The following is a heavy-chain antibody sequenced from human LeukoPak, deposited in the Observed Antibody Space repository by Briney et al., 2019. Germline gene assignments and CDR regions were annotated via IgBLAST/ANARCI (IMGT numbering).Heavy chain of an antibody. V-gene: IGHV3-53*04. CDR2: IYSGGST. CDR1: GFIFSNYA. Sequence: GGSLRLSCAASGFIFSNYAMHWVRQAPGKGLEWVSVIYSGGSTYYADSAKGRFTISRHNSKNTLYLQMNSLRVEDTAVYYCARGVRGSWLSYWGQGSLVTVSS. CDR3: ARGVRGSWLSY. D-gene: IGHD6-13*01. J-gene: IGHJ4*02.